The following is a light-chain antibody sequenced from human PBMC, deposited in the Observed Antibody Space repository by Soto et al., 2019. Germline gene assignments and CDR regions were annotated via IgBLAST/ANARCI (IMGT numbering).Light chain of an antibody. J-gene: IGKJ1*01. V-gene: IGKV3-20*01. CDR2: GAS. CDR3: QEYGSLPWT. Sequence: MVLTQYPGTLSLSPGARATLSCRASQSVISSYLAWYQQKPGQAPRLLIYGASSRATGIPDRFSGSGSGTDITLTICTRKNEDSAVYCSQEYGSLPWTFGNSTKVEIK. CDR1: QSVISSY.